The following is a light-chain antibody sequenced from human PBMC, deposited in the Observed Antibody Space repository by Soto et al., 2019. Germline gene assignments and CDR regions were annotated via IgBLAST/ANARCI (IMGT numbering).Light chain of an antibody. J-gene: IGKJ4*01. V-gene: IGKV1-9*01. Sequence: DIQMTQSPSSLSASVGDRVTITCRASQGISRYLAWYQQKQGXDXRLLIYAAPTLQSGVPSRFGGSGSGTDFTLTIISLQPEDFATYYCQQLNSAPCTVGGGT. CDR3: QQLNSAPCT. CDR1: QGISRY. CDR2: AAP.